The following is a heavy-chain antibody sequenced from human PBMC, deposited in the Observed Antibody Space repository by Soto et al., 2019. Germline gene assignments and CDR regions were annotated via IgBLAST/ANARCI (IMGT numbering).Heavy chain of an antibody. J-gene: IGHJ6*02. D-gene: IGHD3-22*01. Sequence: PGGSLRLSCAASGFTFRNYGMNWVRQAPGRGLEWVAYITSSSDTIYYSDSVKGRFTISRDNGKNSLFLQMNSLRDEDTAVYYCARVVVVIPPGYYYAMDVWGQGTTVTVSS. CDR3: ARVVVVIPPGYYYAMDV. CDR2: ITSSSDTI. CDR1: GFTFRNYG. V-gene: IGHV3-48*02.